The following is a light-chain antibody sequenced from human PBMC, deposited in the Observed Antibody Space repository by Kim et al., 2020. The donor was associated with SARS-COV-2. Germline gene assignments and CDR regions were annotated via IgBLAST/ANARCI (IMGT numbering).Light chain of an antibody. CDR1: QSISQY. J-gene: IGKJ1*01. CDR2: AAS. Sequence: DIRMTQSPSSLSASVGDRVTITCRASQSISQYLSWYQQSPGKAPKILIYAASTLQSGVPSRFSGSGSGTHFTLTISSLQPEDSATYFCQETYHTLMWTFGQGTQVDI. V-gene: IGKV1-39*01. CDR3: QETYHTLMWT.